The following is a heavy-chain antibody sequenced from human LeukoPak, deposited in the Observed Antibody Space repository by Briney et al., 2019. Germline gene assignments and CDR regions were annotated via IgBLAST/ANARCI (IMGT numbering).Heavy chain of an antibody. CDR3: SRVRGGYYFDY. CDR2: ITPSGSSI. V-gene: IGHV3-48*02. D-gene: IGHD3-10*01. CDR1: GFTFSSYS. Sequence: GGSLRLSCAASGFTFSSYSMAWVRQAPGKGLEWVSYITPSGSSIYYVDSVKGRFTISRDNAKNSLYLQMDSLRDDDTAMYYCSRVRGGYYFDYWGQGTLVTVSS. J-gene: IGHJ4*02.